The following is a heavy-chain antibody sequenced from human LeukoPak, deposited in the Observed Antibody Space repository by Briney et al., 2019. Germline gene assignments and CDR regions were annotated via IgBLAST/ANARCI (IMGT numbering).Heavy chain of an antibody. Sequence: PSETLSLTCNVSGDYIATTNCYWAWIRQPPGKGLEWSASVFYSGTTYYNPSLKSRVVISMDTSRKQISLRLSSVTATDTAIYYCARRSRLYKHETTGYHDSWGQGTLVTVSS. CDR3: ARRSRLYKHETTGYHDS. CDR2: VFYSGTT. D-gene: IGHD3-9*01. J-gene: IGHJ4*02. CDR1: GDYIATTNCY. V-gene: IGHV4-39*01.